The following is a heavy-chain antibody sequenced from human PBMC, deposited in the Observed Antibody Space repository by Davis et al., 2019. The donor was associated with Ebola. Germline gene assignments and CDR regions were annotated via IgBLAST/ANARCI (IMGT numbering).Heavy chain of an antibody. CDR3: VRDGCPGGSCYCGDY. Sequence: PSETLSLTCTVSGGSISSHYRSWIRQPAGKGLEWIGRIYTSGRTNYNPSLKSRVTMSVDTSKNQFSLRLSSVTAADTAVYYCVRDGCPGGSCYCGDYWGQGTLVTVSS. CDR1: GGSISSHY. CDR2: IYTSGRT. V-gene: IGHV4-4*07. J-gene: IGHJ4*02. D-gene: IGHD2-15*01.